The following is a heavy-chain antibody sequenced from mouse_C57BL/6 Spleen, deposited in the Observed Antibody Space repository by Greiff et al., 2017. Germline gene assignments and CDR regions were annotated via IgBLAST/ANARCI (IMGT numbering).Heavy chain of an antibody. CDR2: ISDGGSYT. V-gene: IGHV5-4*03. Sequence: DVMLVESGGGLVKPGGSLKLSCAASGFTFSSYAMSWVRQTPEKRLEWVATISDGGSYTYYPDNVKGRFTISRDNAKNNLYLQMSHLKSEDTAMYYCARERGTVVAFHYYAMDYWGQGTSVTVSS. J-gene: IGHJ4*01. CDR1: GFTFSSYA. CDR3: ARERGTVVAFHYYAMDY. D-gene: IGHD1-1*01.